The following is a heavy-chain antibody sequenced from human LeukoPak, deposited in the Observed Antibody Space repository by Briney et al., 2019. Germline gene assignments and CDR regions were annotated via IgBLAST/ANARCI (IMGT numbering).Heavy chain of an antibody. CDR2: IIPIFAPA. CDR3: ARVKDGYNYGGFDY. D-gene: IGHD5-24*01. Sequence: GASVKVSCKASGGTFSNYALSWVRQAPGQGLEWMGRIIPIFAPANYAQKFQGRVTITTDESTSTAYMELNSLRSEDTAVYYCARVKDGYNYGGFDYWGQGTLATVSS. J-gene: IGHJ4*02. V-gene: IGHV1-69*05. CDR1: GGTFSNYA.